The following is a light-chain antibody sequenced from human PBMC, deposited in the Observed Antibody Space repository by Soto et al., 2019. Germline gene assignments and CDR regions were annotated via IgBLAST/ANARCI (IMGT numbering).Light chain of an antibody. CDR1: QSLVQSHGNTY. CDR3: MQSAQFPLS. Sequence: DLVMTHTPLSSPVTLGQPASISCRSSQSLVQSHGNTYLSWLHQRPGQPPRLLIYRVSNPFSGVPDRFSGSEAGTDFTLKISRVEAEDVGVYYCMQSAQFPLSFGHGTKVDIK. CDR2: RVS. J-gene: IGKJ3*01. V-gene: IGKV2-24*01.